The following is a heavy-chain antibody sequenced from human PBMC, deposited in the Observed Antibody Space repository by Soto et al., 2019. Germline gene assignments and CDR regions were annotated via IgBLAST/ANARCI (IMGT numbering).Heavy chain of an antibody. D-gene: IGHD2-2*01. CDR3: AKDDKYCSSTSWECYFDY. Sequence: PGGSLRLSCAASGFTFSSYAMSWVRQAPGKGLEWVSAISGSGGSTYYADSVKGRFTISRDNSKNTLYLQMNSLRAEDTAVYYCAKDDKYCSSTSWECYFDYWGQGTLVTVSS. J-gene: IGHJ4*02. V-gene: IGHV3-23*01. CDR1: GFTFSSYA. CDR2: ISGSGGST.